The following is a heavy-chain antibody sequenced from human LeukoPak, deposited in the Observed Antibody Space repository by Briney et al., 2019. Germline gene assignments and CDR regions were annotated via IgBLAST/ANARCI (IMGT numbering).Heavy chain of an antibody. J-gene: IGHJ6*02. V-gene: IGHV4-4*02. Sequence: SETLSLTCAVSGVSITNVDWWSWVRQPPGKGLEWLGEIYHSGTTKYNPSLKSRLTISVDESKDQFSLELTSVTAADTAVYYCARRASLGRYIYYHGMDVWGQGTTVTVSS. CDR2: IYHSGTT. CDR1: GVSITNVDW. CDR3: ARRASLGRYIYYHGMDV. D-gene: IGHD1-26*01.